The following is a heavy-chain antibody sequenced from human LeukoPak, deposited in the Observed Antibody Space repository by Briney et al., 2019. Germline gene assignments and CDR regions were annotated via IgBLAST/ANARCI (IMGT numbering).Heavy chain of an antibody. Sequence: ASVKVSCKASGYTFTSYFMHWMRRAPGQGPEWMGIINPRGGSTEYSHKFQGRLTMTSDTSTSTVYMELNSLRSEDTAVYFCARVGVTAATADYWGQGTLVTVSS. CDR3: ARVGVTAATADY. CDR2: INPRGGST. D-gene: IGHD6-25*01. V-gene: IGHV1-46*01. CDR1: GYTFTSYF. J-gene: IGHJ4*02.